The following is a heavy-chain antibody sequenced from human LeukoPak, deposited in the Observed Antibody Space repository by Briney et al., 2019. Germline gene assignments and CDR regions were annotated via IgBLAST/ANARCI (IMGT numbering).Heavy chain of an antibody. J-gene: IGHJ4*02. Sequence: GASVKVSCKASGYTFTSYDINWVRQATGQGLEWMGWMNPNSGNTGYAQKFQGRVTMTRNTSISTAYMELSSLRSEDTAAYYCARGYDSSGYYPLDYWGQGTLVTVSS. V-gene: IGHV1-8*01. CDR1: GYTFTSYD. CDR2: MNPNSGNT. D-gene: IGHD3-22*01. CDR3: ARGYDSSGYYPLDY.